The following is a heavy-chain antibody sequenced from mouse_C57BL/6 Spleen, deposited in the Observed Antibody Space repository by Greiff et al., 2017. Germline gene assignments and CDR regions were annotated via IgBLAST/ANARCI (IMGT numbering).Heavy chain of an antibody. D-gene: IGHD3-2*02. CDR2: INPGTGGT. CDR1: GYTFTSYC. CDR3: AREGSSGCQCDD. Sequence: VQLQQSGAELVKPGASVKMSCKASGYTFTSYCITWVKQSPGKSLEWIGDINPGTGGTNYNEEFKGKATLTVDTSSSTVYMQLSSVTSEDSAVYCCAREGSSGCQCDDWGQGTTVTVSS. V-gene: IGHV1-55*01. J-gene: IGHJ1*01.